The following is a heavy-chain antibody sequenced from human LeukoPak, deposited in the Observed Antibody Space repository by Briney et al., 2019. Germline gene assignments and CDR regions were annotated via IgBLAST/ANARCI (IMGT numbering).Heavy chain of an antibody. V-gene: IGHV3-9*01. CDR3: AKERHGTYCSGGSCYPFDY. J-gene: IGHJ4*02. Sequence: GRSLRLSCAASGFTFDDYAMHWVRQAPGKGLEWVSGISWNSGSIGYADSVKGRFTISRDNAKNSLYLQMNSLRAEDTALYYCAKERHGTYCSGGSCYPFDYWGQGTLVTVSS. D-gene: IGHD2-15*01. CDR2: ISWNSGSI. CDR1: GFTFDDYA.